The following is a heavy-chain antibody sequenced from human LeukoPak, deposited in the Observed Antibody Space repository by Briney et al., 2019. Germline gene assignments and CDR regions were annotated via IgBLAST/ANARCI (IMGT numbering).Heavy chain of an antibody. CDR1: GGSIISFY. D-gene: IGHD6-6*01. V-gene: IGHV4-59*08. J-gene: IGHJ6*02. CDR3: ARHLYTNSALFYYGMDV. CDR2: IYSSGST. Sequence: PSDTLSLTCSVSGGSIISFYWSWIRQPPGKGLEWIAYIYSSGSTNYTPSLKSRATISVDTPRNQFSLSLSSVTAADTAVYYCARHLYTNSALFYYGMDVWGHGTAVTVSS.